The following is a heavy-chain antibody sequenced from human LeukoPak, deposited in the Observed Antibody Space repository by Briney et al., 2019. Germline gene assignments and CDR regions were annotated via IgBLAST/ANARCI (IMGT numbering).Heavy chain of an antibody. CDR3: ARAPGNDYYPYYYMDV. V-gene: IGHV4-59*01. D-gene: IGHD4/OR15-4a*01. Sequence: SETLSLTCTVSGGSISSYYWSWIRQPPGKGLEWIGYIYYSGSTNYNPSLKSRVTISVDTSKNQFSLKVSSVTSADTAVYYCARAPGNDYYPYYYMDVWGKGTTVTVSS. J-gene: IGHJ6*03. CDR1: GGSISSYY. CDR2: IYYSGST.